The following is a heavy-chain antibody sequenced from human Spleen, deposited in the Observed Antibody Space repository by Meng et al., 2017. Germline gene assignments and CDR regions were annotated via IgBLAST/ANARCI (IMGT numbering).Heavy chain of an antibody. D-gene: IGHD4-17*01. CDR1: GFTFDAYA. CDR3: AKDGDYGVPFDY. Sequence: GGSLRLSCAASGFTFDAYAMHWVRQAPGKGLEWVSGISWNSGSIGYADSVKGRFTISRDNAKNSLYLQMNSLRAEDTALYYCAKDGDYGVPFDYWGQGTLVTVSS. CDR2: ISWNSGSI. J-gene: IGHJ4*02. V-gene: IGHV3-9*01.